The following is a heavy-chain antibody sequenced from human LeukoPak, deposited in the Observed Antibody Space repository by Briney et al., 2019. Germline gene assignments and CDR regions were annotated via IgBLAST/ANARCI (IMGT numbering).Heavy chain of an antibody. D-gene: IGHD5-18*01. CDR2: IYTSGST. CDR1: GGSISSYY. J-gene: IGHJ5*02. Sequence: NPSETLPLTCTVSGGSISSYYWSWIRQPAGKGLEWIGRIYTSGSTNYNPSLKSRVTMSVDTSKNQFSLKLSSVTAADTAVYYCARDSRTLYSSNWFDPWGQGTLVTVSS. CDR3: ARDSRTLYSSNWFDP. V-gene: IGHV4-4*07.